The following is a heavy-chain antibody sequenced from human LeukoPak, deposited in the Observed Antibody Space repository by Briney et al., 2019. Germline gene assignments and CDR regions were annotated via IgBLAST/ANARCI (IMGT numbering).Heavy chain of an antibody. CDR2: INPNSGGT. Sequence: ASVKVSCKASGYTFTGYYMHWVRQAPGQELEWMGWINPNSGGTNYAQKFQGRVTMTRDTSISTAYMELSRLRSDDTAVYHCAREPVGRGYFDYWGQGTLVTVSS. V-gene: IGHV1-2*02. CDR1: GYTFTGYY. D-gene: IGHD3-10*01. CDR3: AREPVGRGYFDY. J-gene: IGHJ4*02.